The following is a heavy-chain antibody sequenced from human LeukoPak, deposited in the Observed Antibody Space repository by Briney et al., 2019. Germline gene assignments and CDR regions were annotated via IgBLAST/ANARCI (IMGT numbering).Heavy chain of an antibody. CDR1: GGSISSSSYY. D-gene: IGHD1-14*01. V-gene: IGHV4-39*07. Sequence: SETLSLTCTVSGGSISSSSYYWGWIRQPPGERLEWIGGIYYSGSSYYNPSLKSRVTISVDTSKNQFSLKLSSVTAADTAAYYCAREITWHMDVWGKGTTVTVSS. CDR2: IYYSGSS. J-gene: IGHJ6*03. CDR3: AREITWHMDV.